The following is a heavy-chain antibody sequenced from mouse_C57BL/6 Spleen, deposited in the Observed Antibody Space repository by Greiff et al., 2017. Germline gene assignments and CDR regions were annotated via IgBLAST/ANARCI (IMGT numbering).Heavy chain of an antibody. J-gene: IGHJ3*01. CDR2: IDPSDSYT. CDR1: GYTFTSYW. V-gene: IGHV1-69*01. CDR3: ARKGYGYLFAY. D-gene: IGHD2-2*01. Sequence: QVQLQQPGAELVMPGASVKLSCKASGYTFTSYWMHWVKQRPGQGLEWIGEIDPSDSYTNYNQKFKGKSTLTVDKSSSTAYMQLSSLTSEDSAVYYCARKGYGYLFAYWGQGTLVTVSA.